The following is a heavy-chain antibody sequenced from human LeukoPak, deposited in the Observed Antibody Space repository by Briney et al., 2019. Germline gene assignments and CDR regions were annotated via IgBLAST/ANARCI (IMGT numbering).Heavy chain of an antibody. CDR2: IDSGSGNI. V-gene: IGHV3-48*02. J-gene: IGHJ3*01. CDR3: AREDDDWGPNTLDV. D-gene: IGHD7-27*01. Sequence: GGSLRLSCAASGFTFSSHSMNWVRQAPGKGLEWLSYIDSGSGNIYYRDSVKGRFTISRDNAQDSLYLLMDSLRDEDTAVYYCAREDDDWGPNTLDVWGQGTVVTVSS. CDR1: GFTFSSHS.